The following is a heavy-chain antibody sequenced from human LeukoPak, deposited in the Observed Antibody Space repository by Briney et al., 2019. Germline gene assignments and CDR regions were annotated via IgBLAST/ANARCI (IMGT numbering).Heavy chain of an antibody. CDR2: IYYSGST. V-gene: IGHV4-59*08. CDR3: ARHFLYDPFDP. Sequence: SETLSLTCTVSGGSISSYHWSWIRQPPGKGLEWIGYIYYSGSTNYNPSLKSRVTISVDTSKNQFSLKLSSVTAADTAVYYCARHFLYDPFDPRGQGTLVTVSS. J-gene: IGHJ5*02. D-gene: IGHD3-16*01. CDR1: GGSISSYH.